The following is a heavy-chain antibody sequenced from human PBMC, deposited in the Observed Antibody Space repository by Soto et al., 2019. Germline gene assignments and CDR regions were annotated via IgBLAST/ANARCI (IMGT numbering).Heavy chain of an antibody. J-gene: IGHJ6*02. Sequence: QVQLVQSGAEVKKPGSSVKVSCKASGGTFSSYAISWVRQAPGQGLEWMGGIIPILGTANYAQKFQGRVTITADESTSQAYMERSSVRSEGTAVYYCARDGGGGSTALYYYYGMDVWGQGTTVTVSS. CDR2: IIPILGTA. CDR3: ARDGGGGSTALYYYYGMDV. CDR1: GGTFSSYA. V-gene: IGHV1-69*01. D-gene: IGHD1-26*01.